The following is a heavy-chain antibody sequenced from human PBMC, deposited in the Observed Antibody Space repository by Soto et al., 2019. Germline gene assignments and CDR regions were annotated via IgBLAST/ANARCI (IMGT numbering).Heavy chain of an antibody. J-gene: IGHJ3*02. Sequence: PSETLSLTCAVYGGSFSGYYWSWIRQPPGKGLEWIGEINRSGSTNYNPSLKSRVIISVDTSKNQFSLKLSSVTAADTAVYYCARELRVAKDAFAIWGQGTMVTVSS. CDR2: INRSGST. CDR3: ARELRVAKDAFAI. V-gene: IGHV4-34*01. CDR1: GGSFSGYY. D-gene: IGHD1-7*01.